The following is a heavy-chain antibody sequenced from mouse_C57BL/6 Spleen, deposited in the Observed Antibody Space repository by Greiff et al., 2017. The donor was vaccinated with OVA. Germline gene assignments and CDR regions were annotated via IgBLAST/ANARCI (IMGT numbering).Heavy chain of an antibody. Sequence: LQESGPELVKPGASVKISCKASGYSFTDYNMNWVKQSNGKSLEWIGVINPNYGTTSYNQKFKGKATLTVDQSSSTAYMQLNSLTSEDSAVYYCAREGEITTGSLGDYFDYWGQGTTLTVSS. CDR1: GYSFTDYN. CDR2: INPNYGTT. J-gene: IGHJ2*01. CDR3: AREGEITTGSLGDYFDY. V-gene: IGHV1-39*01. D-gene: IGHD1-1*01.